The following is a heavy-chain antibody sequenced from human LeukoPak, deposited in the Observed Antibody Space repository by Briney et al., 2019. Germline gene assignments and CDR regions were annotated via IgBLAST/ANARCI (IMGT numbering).Heavy chain of an antibody. CDR1: KFNFNSYG. Sequence: GGSLRLSCTTSKFNFNSYGMTWVRQAPGKGLEWVSSISGSGGSTQYAASVQGRFTISRDNSKNTLYLQMNSLRAEDTAVHYCAKDPNGDYIGTFDIWGQGTMVTVSS. CDR3: AKDPNGDYIGTFDI. CDR2: ISGSGGST. D-gene: IGHD4-17*01. V-gene: IGHV3-23*01. J-gene: IGHJ3*02.